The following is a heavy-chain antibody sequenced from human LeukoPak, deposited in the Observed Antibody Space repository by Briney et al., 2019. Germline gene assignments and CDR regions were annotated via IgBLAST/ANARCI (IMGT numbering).Heavy chain of an antibody. V-gene: IGHV3-11*01. CDR2: ISSSGSTI. CDR1: GFTFSDYY. Sequence: TGGSLRLSCAASGFTFSDYYMSWLRQAPGKGLKWVSYISSSGSTIYYADSVKGRFTISRDNAKNSLYLQMNSLRAEDTAVYYCARVQPHYYDSSGYPPDYWGQGTLVTVSS. D-gene: IGHD3-22*01. J-gene: IGHJ4*02. CDR3: ARVQPHYYDSSGYPPDY.